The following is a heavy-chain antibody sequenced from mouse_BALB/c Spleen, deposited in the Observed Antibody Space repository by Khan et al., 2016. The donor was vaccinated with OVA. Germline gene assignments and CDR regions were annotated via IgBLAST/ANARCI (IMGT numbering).Heavy chain of an antibody. J-gene: IGHJ2*01. CDR2: IWFGGST. D-gene: IGHD1-3*01. Sequence: QVQLKESGPGLVAPSQSLSITCTVYGYSLTRYGVHWVRQPPGKGLEWLGLIWFGGSTNYNLALMSRLSISKYKYKCQVFLKMNRLKPNDTAMYYCARLKDIWGQGTTLTVSS. CDR3: ARLKDI. V-gene: IGHV2-9*02. CDR1: GYSLTRYG.